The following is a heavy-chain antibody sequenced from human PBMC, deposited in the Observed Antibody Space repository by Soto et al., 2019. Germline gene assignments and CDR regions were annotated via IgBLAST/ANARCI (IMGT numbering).Heavy chain of an antibody. CDR3: AKVRESRGPQPFDY. CDR1: GGSISSSNW. V-gene: IGHV4-4*02. J-gene: IGHJ4*02. D-gene: IGHD3-10*01. Sequence: SETLSLTCAVSGGSISSSNWWSWVRQPPGKGLEWIGEIYHSGSTNYNPSLKSRVTISVDKSKNQFSLKLNSVTAADTAVYYCAKVRESRGPQPFDYWGQGTLVTVS. CDR2: IYHSGST.